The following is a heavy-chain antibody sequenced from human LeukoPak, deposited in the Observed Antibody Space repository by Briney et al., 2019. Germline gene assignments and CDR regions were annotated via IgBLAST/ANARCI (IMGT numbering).Heavy chain of an antibody. V-gene: IGHV3-23*01. J-gene: IGHJ4*02. CDR2: ISGSGGST. D-gene: IGHD4-17*01. Sequence: GGSLRLSCAASGFTFSAYWMSWVRQAPGKGLEWVSAISGSGGSTYYADSVKGRFTISRDNSKNTLYLQMNSLRAEDTAVYYCAKDEGGDYGDYFDYWGQGTLVTVSS. CDR1: GFTFSAYW. CDR3: AKDEGGDYGDYFDY.